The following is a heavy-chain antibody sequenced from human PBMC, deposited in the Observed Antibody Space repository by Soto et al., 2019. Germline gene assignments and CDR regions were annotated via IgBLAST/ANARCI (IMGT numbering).Heavy chain of an antibody. CDR3: ANSSTDGYYYYCMDV. J-gene: IGHJ6*02. Sequence: SVKVSCKASGGTFSSYAISWVRQAPGQGLEWMGGIIPIDGTANYAQKFQGRVTMTADESTSTAYMELSSLRSEDTAVYYCANSSTDGYYYYCMDVWGQGTTVTVSS. CDR2: IIPIDGTA. V-gene: IGHV1-69*13. CDR1: GGTFSSYA.